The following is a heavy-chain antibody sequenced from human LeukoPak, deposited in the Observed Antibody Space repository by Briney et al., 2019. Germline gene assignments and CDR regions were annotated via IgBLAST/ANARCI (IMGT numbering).Heavy chain of an antibody. V-gene: IGHV3-23*01. CDR3: AKEGTYYYDNSGYFFLDPYYFDY. J-gene: IGHJ4*02. CDR2: ISGSGGST. CDR1: GFTFSSYA. D-gene: IGHD3-22*01. Sequence: GGSLRLSCAASGFTFSSYAMSWVRQAPGKGLEWVSAISGSGGSTYYADSVKGRFTISRDNSKNTLYLQMNSLRAEDTAVYYCAKEGTYYYDNSGYFFLDPYYFDYWGQGTLVTVSS.